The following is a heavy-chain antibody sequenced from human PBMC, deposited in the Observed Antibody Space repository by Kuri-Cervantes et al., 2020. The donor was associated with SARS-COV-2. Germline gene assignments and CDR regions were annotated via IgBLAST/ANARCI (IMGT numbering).Heavy chain of an antibody. CDR3: AKDFTMIVESIDY. Sequence: GGSLRLSCAASGFTFSSYWMSWVRQAPGKGLEWVAVISYDGSNKYYADSVKGRFTISRDNSKNTLYLQMNSLRAEDTAVYYCAKDFTMIVESIDYWGQGTLVTVSS. D-gene: IGHD3-22*01. CDR1: GFTFSSYW. V-gene: IGHV3-30*18. J-gene: IGHJ4*02. CDR2: ISYDGSNK.